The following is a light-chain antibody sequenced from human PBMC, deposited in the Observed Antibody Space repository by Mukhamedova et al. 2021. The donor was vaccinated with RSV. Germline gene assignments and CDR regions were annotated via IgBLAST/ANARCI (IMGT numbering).Light chain of an antibody. J-gene: IGKJ1*01. CDR1: QDISNY. CDR3: QQYKNLRT. CDR2: DAS. V-gene: IGKV1-33*01. Sequence: VTITCQASQDISNYLNWYQQKAGKAPKLLIYDASNLETGVPSRFSGSGSGTDFTFTISSLQPEDVATYYCQQYKNLRTFGQGPK.